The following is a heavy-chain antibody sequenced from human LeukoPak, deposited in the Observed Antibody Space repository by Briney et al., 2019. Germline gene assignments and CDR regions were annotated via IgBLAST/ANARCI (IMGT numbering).Heavy chain of an antibody. D-gene: IGHD3-9*01. J-gene: IGHJ4*02. CDR1: GGSISSYY. CDR3: ARAAILRYFDWLFDY. Sequence: SETLSLTCTVSGGSISSYYWSWIRQPPGKGLEWIGYIYYSGSTNYNPSLKSRVTISVDTSKNQFSLKLSSVTAADTAVYYCARAAILRYFDWLFDYWGQGTLVTVSS. V-gene: IGHV4-59*01. CDR2: IYYSGST.